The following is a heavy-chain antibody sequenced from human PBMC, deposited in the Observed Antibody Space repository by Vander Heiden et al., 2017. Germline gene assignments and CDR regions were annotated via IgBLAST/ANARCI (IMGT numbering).Heavy chain of an antibody. D-gene: IGHD3-22*01. CDR2: IYTGGST. J-gene: IGHJ4*02. Sequence: QVQLQESGPGLVRPSETLSLTCAVSGGSMGNYYWPWLRQPAGKALELLGRIYTGGSTNYNPSLKSRVTMSVATSKNQFSLKLTSVTAADTAVYYCVGNYYDSRGYYFIDSWGQGTLVTVS. CDR3: VGNYYDSRGYYFIDS. CDR1: GGSMGNYY. V-gene: IGHV4-4*07.